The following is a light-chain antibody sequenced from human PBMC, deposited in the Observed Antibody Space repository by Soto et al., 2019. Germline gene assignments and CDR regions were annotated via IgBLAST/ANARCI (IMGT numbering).Light chain of an antibody. CDR2: GAF. V-gene: IGKV3-15*01. J-gene: IGKJ2*01. Sequence: EIVMTQSPGTLSVSPGERATLSCRASESLSNNLAWYQHKSGQAPRLLIYGAFTRATGIPARFSGSGSGIEFTLTISSLQSEDFAVYYCHQYNHWPQTFGQGTKLEIK. CDR1: ESLSNN. CDR3: HQYNHWPQT.